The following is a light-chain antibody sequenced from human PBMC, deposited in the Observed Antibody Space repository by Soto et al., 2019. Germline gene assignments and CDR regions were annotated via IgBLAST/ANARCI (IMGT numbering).Light chain of an antibody. J-gene: IGKJ4*01. Sequence: EIVMTQSPVTLSVSPGERATLSCRASQSISSKLAWYQQKPGQAPRLLIYGASTRATGIPARFSGSGSGTEFTLTISSLQSEDFAVYYCQQYKNWPPLTFGGGTKVDIK. V-gene: IGKV3-15*01. CDR2: GAS. CDR3: QQYKNWPPLT. CDR1: QSISSK.